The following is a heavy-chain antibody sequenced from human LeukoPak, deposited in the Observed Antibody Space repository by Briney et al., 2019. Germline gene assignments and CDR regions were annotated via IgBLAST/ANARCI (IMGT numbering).Heavy chain of an antibody. CDR1: GYSFTSYW. J-gene: IGHJ6*02. D-gene: IGHD3-22*01. CDR2: IYPGDCDT. V-gene: IGHV5-51*01. CDR3: ARRCTYYYDSSGYYIDAGMDV. Sequence: GESLEISCKGSGYSFTSYWISWVRQMPGKGLEWMGIIYPGDCDTRYSPSFQGQVTISADKSISTAYLQWSSLKASDTAMYYCARRCTYYYDSSGYYIDAGMDVWGQGTTVTVSS.